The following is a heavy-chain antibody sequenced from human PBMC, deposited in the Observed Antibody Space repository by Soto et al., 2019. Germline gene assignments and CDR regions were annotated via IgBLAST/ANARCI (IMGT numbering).Heavy chain of an antibody. D-gene: IGHD3-9*01. CDR2: ISAYNGNT. CDR3: ARDRALLRYFDWYPVVY. Sequence: ASVKVSCKASGYTFTSYGISWVRQAPGQGLEWMGWISAYNGNTNYAQKLQGRVTMTTDTSTSTAYMELRSLRSDDTAVYYCARDRALLRYFDWYPVVYWGQGTLVNVSS. V-gene: IGHV1-18*01. CDR1: GYTFTSYG. J-gene: IGHJ4*02.